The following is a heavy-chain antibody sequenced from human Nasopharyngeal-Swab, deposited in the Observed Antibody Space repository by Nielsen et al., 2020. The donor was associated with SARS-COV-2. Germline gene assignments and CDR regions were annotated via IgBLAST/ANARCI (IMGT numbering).Heavy chain of an antibody. Sequence: GESLKISCSASGFTFSSYGMHWVRQASGKGLEWVGRIRSKANSYATAYAASVKGRFTISRDDSKNTAYLQMNSLKTEDTAVYYCTRRDYDFWSGLFDYWGQGTLVTVSS. V-gene: IGHV3-73*01. CDR2: IRSKANSYAT. CDR1: GFTFSSYG. CDR3: TRRDYDFWSGLFDY. D-gene: IGHD3-3*01. J-gene: IGHJ4*02.